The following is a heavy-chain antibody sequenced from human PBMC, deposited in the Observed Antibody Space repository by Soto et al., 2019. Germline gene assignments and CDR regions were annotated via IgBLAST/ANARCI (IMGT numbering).Heavy chain of an antibody. CDR2: IRSKANSYAT. CDR1: GFTFSGSA. CDR3: TSSALIDYYYYYRMDV. V-gene: IGHV3-73*02. Sequence: EVQLLESGGGWVQPGGSLKLSCAASGFTFSGSAMHWVRQASGKGLEWVGRIRSKANSYATAYAASVKGRFTISRDDSKNTAYLQMNSLKTEDTAVYYCTSSALIDYYYYYRMDVWGQGTTVTVSS. D-gene: IGHD3-22*01. J-gene: IGHJ6*02.